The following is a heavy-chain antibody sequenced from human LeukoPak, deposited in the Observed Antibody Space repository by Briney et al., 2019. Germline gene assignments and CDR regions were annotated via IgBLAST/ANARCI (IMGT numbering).Heavy chain of an antibody. V-gene: IGHV1-3*03. CDR3: ARSPTSRTPSQKQPYYYYMDV. CDR1: GYTFTSYA. D-gene: IGHD1/OR15-1a*01. J-gene: IGHJ6*03. CDR2: INTGNGNT. Sequence: ASVKVSCKASGYTFTSYAMHWVRQAPGQRLEWMGWINTGNGNTKYSQEFQGRVTITRDTSANTAYMELSSLRSEDMAVYYCARSPTSRTPSQKQPYYYYMDVWGKGTTVTVSS.